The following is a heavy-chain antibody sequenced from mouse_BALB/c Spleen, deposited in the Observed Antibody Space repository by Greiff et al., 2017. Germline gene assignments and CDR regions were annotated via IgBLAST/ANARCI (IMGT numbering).Heavy chain of an antibody. Sequence: EVQLQESGPELVKPGASVKMSCKASGYTFTSYVMHWVKQKPGQGLEWIGYINPYNDGTKYNEKFKGKATLTSDKSSSTAYMELSSLTSEDSAVYYCAKEGGSDWYFDVWGAGTTVTVSS. J-gene: IGHJ1*01. CDR2: INPYNDGT. V-gene: IGHV1-14*01. CDR1: GYTFTSYV. CDR3: AKEGGSDWYFDV.